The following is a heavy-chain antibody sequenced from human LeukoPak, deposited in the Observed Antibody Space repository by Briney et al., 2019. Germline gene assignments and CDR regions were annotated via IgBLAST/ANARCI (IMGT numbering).Heavy chain of an antibody. CDR2: INPDGRDT. J-gene: IGHJ1*01. Sequence: GGSLRLSCVVSGFTFNRCWMNWVRQAPGKGLEWVAHINPDGRDTYYVDSVKGRFTISRDNAQNSMYLQTNSLRVEDTAVYYCTSWGDTTAEYFQRWGQGTLVTVSS. CDR1: GFTFNRCW. D-gene: IGHD2-21*02. CDR3: TSWGDTTAEYFQR. V-gene: IGHV3-7*01.